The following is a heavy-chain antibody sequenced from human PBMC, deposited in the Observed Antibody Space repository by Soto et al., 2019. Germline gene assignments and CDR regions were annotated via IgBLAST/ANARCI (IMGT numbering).Heavy chain of an antibody. V-gene: IGHV2-5*02. D-gene: IGHD5-12*01. CDR1: GFSLTTSGVG. J-gene: IGHJ4*02. Sequence: QITLKESGPTLVKPTQTLTLTCTFSGFSLTTSGVGVGWIRQPPGKALEWLALIYWDGDKRYSPSLKSRLTILKDTSKNQVVLIMTNMDPVDTAKYYCVQTHKWLKFDSWGQGTLVTVSS. CDR2: IYWDGDK. CDR3: VQTHKWLKFDS.